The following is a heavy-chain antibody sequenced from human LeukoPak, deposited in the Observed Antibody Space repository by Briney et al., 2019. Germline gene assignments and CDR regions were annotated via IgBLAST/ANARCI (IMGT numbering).Heavy chain of an antibody. J-gene: IGHJ4*02. V-gene: IGHV3-30*03. CDR3: ATAVTSSSGWYADY. Sequence: PGGSLRLSCVASGFTFSSDGMYWGRQAPRKGQERVAVISYDGSNKYYADSVKSRFTISRDNTKNTLYLQMNSLRAEDTAVYYCATAVTSSSGWYADYWGQGTLVTVSS. CDR1: GFTFSSDG. CDR2: ISYDGSNK. D-gene: IGHD6-19*01.